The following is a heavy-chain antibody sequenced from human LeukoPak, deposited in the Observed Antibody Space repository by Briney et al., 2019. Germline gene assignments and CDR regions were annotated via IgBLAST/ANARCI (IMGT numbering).Heavy chain of an antibody. J-gene: IGHJ4*02. CDR1: GFTFSSHY. CDR2: IKKDGSEK. CDR3: ARDLSGVTGYTYGRGIDY. Sequence: PGGSLRLSCAASGFTFSSHYMSWVRQAPGKGLEWVANIKKDGSEKYYVDSVKGRFPISRDNAKTSLYLQMNSLRAEDTAVYYCARDLSGVTGYTYGRGIDYWGQGTLVTVSS. V-gene: IGHV3-7*01. D-gene: IGHD5-18*01.